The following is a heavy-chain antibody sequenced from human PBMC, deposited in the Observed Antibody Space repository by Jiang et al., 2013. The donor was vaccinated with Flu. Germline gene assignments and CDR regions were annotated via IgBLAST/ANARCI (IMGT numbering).Heavy chain of an antibody. CDR1: GDSISSGSYY. V-gene: IGHV4-61*02. Sequence: GSGLVKPSETLSLTCTVSGDSISSGSYYWSWIRQPAGKGLEWIGRIYTSGSTNYNPSLKSRVTISVDTSKNQFSLKLSSVTAADTAVYYCARDSGWPRRWFDPWGQGTLGHRLL. CDR3: ARDSGWPRRWFDP. CDR2: IYTSGST. J-gene: IGHJ5*02. D-gene: IGHD6-19*01.